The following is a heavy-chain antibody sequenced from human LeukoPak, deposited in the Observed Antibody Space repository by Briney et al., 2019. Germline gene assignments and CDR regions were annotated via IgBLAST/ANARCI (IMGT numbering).Heavy chain of an antibody. CDR2: IYYSGST. V-gene: IGHV4-59*08. Sequence: SETLSLTCTVSGGSISSYYWSWIRQPPGKGLEWIGYIYYSGSTNYNPSLKSRVTISVDTSKNQFSLKLSSVTAADTAVYYCARIGDSSGYFYAFDIWGQGTMVTVSS. CDR1: GGSISSYY. J-gene: IGHJ3*02. D-gene: IGHD3-22*01. CDR3: ARIGDSSGYFYAFDI.